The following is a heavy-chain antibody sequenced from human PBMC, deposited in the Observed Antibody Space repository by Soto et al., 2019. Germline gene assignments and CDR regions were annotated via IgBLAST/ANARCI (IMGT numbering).Heavy chain of an antibody. V-gene: IGHV3-66*02. CDR3: ARGWVVVTAPDY. CDR1: GFAVSDKY. J-gene: IGHJ4*02. CDR2: IYTSGTT. D-gene: IGHD2-21*02. Sequence: EVQLVESGGDLVQPGGSLRLSCAASGFAVSDKYMNWVRQAPGKGLEWVSVIYTSGTTYYADSVKGRFTISRDNFKNTLYLQMNSLRAEDTAVYYCARGWVVVTAPDYWGQGTLVTVSS.